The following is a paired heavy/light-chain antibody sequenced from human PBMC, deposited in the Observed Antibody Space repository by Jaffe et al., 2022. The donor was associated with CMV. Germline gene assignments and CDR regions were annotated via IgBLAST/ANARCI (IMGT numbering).Light chain of an antibody. J-gene: IGKJ1*01. CDR1: QSIRSW. V-gene: IGKV1-5*03. Sequence: DIQMTQSPSTLSASVGDRVTITCRASQSIRSWLAWYQQKPGKAPKLLIYKASNLESEVPSRFSGSGSGTEFTLTISSLQPDDFASYYCQQFNNYPWTFGQGTRVEFK. CDR3: QQFNNYPWT. CDR2: KAS.
Heavy chain of an antibody. CDR2: ISVSESLT. D-gene: IGHD2-8*01. J-gene: IGHJ1*01. V-gene: IGHV3-48*03. CDR1: GLTFSNYE. CDR3: ASGGNCTNGVCHSAAYFRH. Sequence: EVQLVESGGGLVKPGGSLRLTCVASGLTFSNYEMNWVRQPPGKGLEWISNISVSESLTYYVDSVKGRFTISRDNAKKSLYLQMNSLRVEDTAVYFCASGGNCTNGVCHSAAYFRHWGLGTLVTVSS.